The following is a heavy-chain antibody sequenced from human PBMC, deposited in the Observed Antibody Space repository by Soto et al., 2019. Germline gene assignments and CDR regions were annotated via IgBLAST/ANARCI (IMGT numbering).Heavy chain of an antibody. J-gene: IGHJ4*02. D-gene: IGHD6-13*01. V-gene: IGHV3-23*01. Sequence: PSETLSLTCTVSGGSISSGDYYWSWIRQAPGKGLEWVSGISGSGDSTYYADSVKGRFTISRDNSKNTLYLQMNSLRAEDTAVYYCAFGYSSSWYLNWGQGTLVTVSS. CDR3: AFGYSSSWYLN. CDR1: GGSISSGDYY. CDR2: ISGSGDST.